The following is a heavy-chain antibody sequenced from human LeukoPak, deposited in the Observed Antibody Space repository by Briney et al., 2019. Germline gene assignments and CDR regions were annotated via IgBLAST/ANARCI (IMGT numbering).Heavy chain of an antibody. D-gene: IGHD3-10*01. CDR1: GFTFSSYA. V-gene: IGHV3-23*01. CDR2: ISGSGGST. J-gene: IGHJ4*02. CDR3: AKDLERPMVRGVIGENY. Sequence: GGSLRLSCAASGFTFSSYAMSWVRQAPGKGLEWVSTISGSGGSTYYADSVKGRFTISRDNSKNTLYLQMNSLRAEDTAVYYCAKDLERPMVRGVIGENYWGQGTLVTVSS.